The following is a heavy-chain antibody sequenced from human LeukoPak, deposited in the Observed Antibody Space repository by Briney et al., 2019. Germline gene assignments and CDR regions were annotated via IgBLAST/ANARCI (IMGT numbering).Heavy chain of an antibody. V-gene: IGHV1-46*01. J-gene: IGHJ3*02. CDR1: GYTFTSYY. CDR3: SSSGYYRGGAFDI. D-gene: IGHD3-22*01. Sequence: RGASVKVSCKASGYTFTSYYMHWVRQAPGQGLEWMGIINPSGGSTSYAQKFQGRVTMTRDTSTSTVYMELSSLRSEDTAVYYCSSSGYYRGGAFDIWGQGTMVTASS. CDR2: INPSGGST.